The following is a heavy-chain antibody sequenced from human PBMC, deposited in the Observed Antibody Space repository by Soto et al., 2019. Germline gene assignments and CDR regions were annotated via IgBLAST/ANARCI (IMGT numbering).Heavy chain of an antibody. CDR1: GFTFSSYA. J-gene: IGHJ1*01. D-gene: IGHD2-2*01. CDR2: ISGSGGST. V-gene: IGHV3-23*01. Sequence: PGGSLRLSCAASGFTFSSYAMNWVRLAPGKGLEWVSTISGSGGSTYYADSVKGRFTISRDNSKNTLYLQMNSLRAEDTAVYYCAKDFTAAMPEYFQHWGQGTLVTVSS. CDR3: AKDFTAAMPEYFQH.